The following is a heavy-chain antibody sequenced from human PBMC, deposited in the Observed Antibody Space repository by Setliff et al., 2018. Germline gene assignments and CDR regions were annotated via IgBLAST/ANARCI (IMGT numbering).Heavy chain of an antibody. D-gene: IGHD2-21*01. J-gene: IGHJ5*02. Sequence: SETLSLTCTVSGGSISSYYWSWIRQPAGKGLEWIGHIYIGGSTYYNPSLKSRVTISVDTSKNQFSLKLSSVTAADTAVYYCARDCFSASSPNWFNPWGQGTLVTISS. CDR2: IYIGGST. CDR3: ARDCFSASSPNWFNP. CDR1: GGSISSYY. V-gene: IGHV4-4*07.